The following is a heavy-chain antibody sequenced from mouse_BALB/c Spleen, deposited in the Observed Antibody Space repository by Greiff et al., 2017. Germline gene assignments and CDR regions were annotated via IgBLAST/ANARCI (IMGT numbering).Heavy chain of an antibody. V-gene: IGHV14-3*02. CDR1: GFNIKDTY. J-gene: IGHJ4*01. D-gene: IGHD2-4*01. Sequence: EVQRVESGAELVKPGASVKLSCTASGFNIKDTYMHWVKQRPEQGLEWIRRIDPANGNTKYDPKFQGKATITADTSSNTAYLQLSSLTSEDTAVYYCARSGDYDGGYAMDYWGQGTSVTVSS. CDR2: IDPANGNT. CDR3: ARSGDYDGGYAMDY.